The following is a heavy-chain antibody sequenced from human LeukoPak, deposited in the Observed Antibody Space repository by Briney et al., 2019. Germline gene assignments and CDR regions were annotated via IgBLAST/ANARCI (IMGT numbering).Heavy chain of an antibody. J-gene: IGHJ4*02. D-gene: IGHD1-26*01. CDR3: AWVGGATRGGSFDY. V-gene: IGHV1-46*03. CDR1: GYTFTSYY. Sequence: ASVKVSCKASGYTFTSYYMHWVRQAPGQGLEWMGIINPSGGSTSYAQKFQGRVTITADESTSTAYMELSSLRSEDTAVYYCAWVGGATRGGSFDYWGQGTLVTVSS. CDR2: INPSGGST.